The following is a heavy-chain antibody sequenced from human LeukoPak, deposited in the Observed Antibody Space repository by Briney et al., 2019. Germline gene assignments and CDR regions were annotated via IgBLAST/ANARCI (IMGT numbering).Heavy chain of an antibody. CDR2: IYYSGST. D-gene: IGHD6-6*01. J-gene: IGHJ4*02. CDR3: ARLGWGASRPRHFDY. Sequence: SETLSLTCTVSGGSISSSSYYWGWIRQPPGKGLEWIGSIYYSGSTYYNPSLKSRVTISVDTSKNQFSLKLSSVTAADTAVYYCARLGWGASRPRHFDYWGQGTLVTVSS. CDR1: GGSISSSSYY. V-gene: IGHV4-39*01.